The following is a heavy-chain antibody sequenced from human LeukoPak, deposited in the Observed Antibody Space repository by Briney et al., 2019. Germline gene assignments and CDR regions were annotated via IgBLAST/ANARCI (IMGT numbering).Heavy chain of an antibody. V-gene: IGHV4-34*01. D-gene: IGHD2-8*02. CDR3: ARLYGGWLIFDY. CDR1: GGSFSGYY. Sequence: SETLSLTCAVYGGSFSGYYWSWIRQPPGKGLEWIGEINHSGSTNYNPSLKSRVTISVDTSKNQFSLKLSSVTAADTAVYYCARLYGGWLIFDYWGQGTLVTVSS. CDR2: INHSGST. J-gene: IGHJ4*02.